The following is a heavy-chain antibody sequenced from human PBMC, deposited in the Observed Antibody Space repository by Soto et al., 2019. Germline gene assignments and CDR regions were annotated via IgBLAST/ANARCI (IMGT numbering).Heavy chain of an antibody. V-gene: IGHV3-48*01. CDR2: ITYSSSAI. Sequence: EVQLVESGGGLVQPGGSLRLSCAASGFTFSSYTMNWVRQAPGKGLEWISHITYSSSAIYYADSVRGRFTVSRDTAKNSLYLQLNSLRAEDTAVYYCAASILVSRQYFDLWGRGTLVTVSS. CDR1: GFTFSSYT. J-gene: IGHJ2*01. D-gene: IGHD3-9*01. CDR3: AASILVSRQYFDL.